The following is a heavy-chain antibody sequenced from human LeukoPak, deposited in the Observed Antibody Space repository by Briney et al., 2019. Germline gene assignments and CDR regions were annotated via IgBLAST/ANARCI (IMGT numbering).Heavy chain of an antibody. CDR1: GGSFSGYY. D-gene: IGHD6-13*01. CDR3: ARVLAADSKYGMDV. V-gene: IGHV4-34*01. Sequence: SETLSLTCAVHGGSFSGYYWSWIRQPPGKGLEWIGEINHSGSTNYNPSLKSRVTISVDTSKNQFSLKLSSVTAADTAVYYCARVLAADSKYGMDVWGQGTTVTVSS. CDR2: INHSGST. J-gene: IGHJ6*02.